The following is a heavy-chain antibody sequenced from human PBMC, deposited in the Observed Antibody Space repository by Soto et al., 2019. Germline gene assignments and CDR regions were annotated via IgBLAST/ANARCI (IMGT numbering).Heavy chain of an antibody. V-gene: IGHV1-46*01. CDR1: GYTFTSYY. CDR3: ARALVPGPGLSEYFQH. D-gene: IGHD2-8*02. J-gene: IGHJ1*01. Sequence: ASVKVSCKASGYTFTSYYMHWVRQAPGQGLEWMGIINPSGGSTSYAQKFQGRVTMTRDTSTSTVYMELSSLRSEDTAVYYCARALVPGPGLSEYFQHWGQGTLVTVSS. CDR2: INPSGGST.